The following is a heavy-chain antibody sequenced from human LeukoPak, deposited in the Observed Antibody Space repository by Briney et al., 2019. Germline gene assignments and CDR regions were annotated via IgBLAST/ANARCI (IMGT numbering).Heavy chain of an antibody. J-gene: IGHJ6*03. V-gene: IGHV4-39*01. CDR2: FSYSGTA. CDR3: ARPSSGYYYDYMDV. CDR1: GGSITSSSYY. Sequence: PSETLSLTCTVSGGSITSSSYYWGWIRQPPGKGLERIGSFSYSGTAYFNPSLESRITMSVDTSNHQVSLNVSSVTAADTGVYYCARPSSGYYYDYMDVWVKATLVTVPS. D-gene: IGHD3-22*01.